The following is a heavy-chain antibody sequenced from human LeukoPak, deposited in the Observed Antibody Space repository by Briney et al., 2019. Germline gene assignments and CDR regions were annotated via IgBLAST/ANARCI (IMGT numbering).Heavy chain of an antibody. Sequence: SVKVSCKASGGTFSSYAISRVRQAPGQGLEWMGRIIPILGIANYAQKFQGRVTITADKSTSTAYMELSSLRSVDTAVYYCASSHYYYDSSGGGYYYYYGMDVWGQGTTVTVSS. CDR1: GGTFSSYA. V-gene: IGHV1-69*04. J-gene: IGHJ6*02. CDR2: IIPILGIA. CDR3: ASSHYYYDSSGGGYYYYYGMDV. D-gene: IGHD3-22*01.